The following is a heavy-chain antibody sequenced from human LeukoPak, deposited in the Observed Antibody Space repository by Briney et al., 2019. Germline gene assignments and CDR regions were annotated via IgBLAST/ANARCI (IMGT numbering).Heavy chain of an antibody. CDR2: ISYDGSNK. V-gene: IGHV3-30*04. J-gene: IGHJ6*02. D-gene: IGHD4-17*01. Sequence: GEPLTLTCAVSGFPFSGYAVHWVRQAPGKGLEWVAVISYDGSNKYYAHSVKRRFNISRNNSKNTLYLQTSSLRAEDTAVYDCARDPHGDYAPGAHYYGMDVWGQGTTVTVSS. CDR3: ARDPHGDYAPGAHYYGMDV. CDR1: GFPFSGYA.